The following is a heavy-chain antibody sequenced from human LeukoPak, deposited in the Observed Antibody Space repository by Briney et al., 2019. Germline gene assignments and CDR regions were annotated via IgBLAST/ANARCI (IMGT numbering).Heavy chain of an antibody. J-gene: IGHJ3*01. CDR1: GYTXTGYY. CDR2: VNPDSGGT. V-gene: IGHV1-2*02. CDR3: ARTFYDTLDSDAFDF. Sequence: ASVYVSCKASGYTXTGYYMHWVRQAPGQGLEWMGWVNPDSGGTNNAQKFQGRVTMTRDTSISTADMELSRLRSDDTAVYYCARTFYDTLDSDAFDFWGQGTMVIVSS. D-gene: IGHD2/OR15-2a*01.